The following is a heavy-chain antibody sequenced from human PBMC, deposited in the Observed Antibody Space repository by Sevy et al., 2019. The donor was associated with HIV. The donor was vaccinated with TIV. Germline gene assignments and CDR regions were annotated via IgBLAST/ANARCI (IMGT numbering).Heavy chain of an antibody. D-gene: IGHD3-10*01. Sequence: ASVKVSCKASGYTFTSYGISWVRQAPGQGLEWMGWISAYNGNTNYAQKLQGRVTMTTDTSTRTAYMELRSLRSDDTAVYYCARFSGSGSYYYYYYYGMDVWGQGTTVTVSS. J-gene: IGHJ6*02. CDR3: ARFSGSGSYYYYYYYGMDV. CDR2: ISAYNGNT. CDR1: GYTFTSYG. V-gene: IGHV1-18*01.